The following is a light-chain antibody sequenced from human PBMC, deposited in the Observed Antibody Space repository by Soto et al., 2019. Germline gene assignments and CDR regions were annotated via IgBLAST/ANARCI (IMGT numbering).Light chain of an antibody. Sequence: DIQMTQSPSSLSASVGDRVTITCRASQDISNFLNWYRQKPGEAPNLLIYDASTLEAGVPFRFTGSGSGSYFSFTISSLQPEDVATYYCQQYKSLPLTFGGGTKVDIK. CDR3: QQYKSLPLT. CDR2: DAS. V-gene: IGKV1-33*01. CDR1: QDISNF. J-gene: IGKJ4*01.